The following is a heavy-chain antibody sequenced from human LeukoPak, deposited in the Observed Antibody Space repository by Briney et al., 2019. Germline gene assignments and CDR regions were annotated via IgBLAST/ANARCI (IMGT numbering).Heavy chain of an antibody. CDR1: GYTFTSYF. CDR2: INPRGGST. J-gene: IGHJ4*02. Sequence: ASVKVSCKASGYTFTSYFMHWVRQAPGQGLEWMGIINPRGGSTSFAQNFQGRVTVTRDTSTSTVYMELSSLRSEDTAVYYCARGQWERPNDFWGQGTLVTVSS. V-gene: IGHV1-46*01. CDR3: ARGQWERPNDF. D-gene: IGHD1-26*01.